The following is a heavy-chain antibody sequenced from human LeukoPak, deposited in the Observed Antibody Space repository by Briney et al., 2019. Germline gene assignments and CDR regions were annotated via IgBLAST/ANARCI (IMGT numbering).Heavy chain of an antibody. J-gene: IGHJ3*02. Sequence: ASVKVSCKASGGTFSSYAISRVRQAPGQGLEWMGGIIPIFGTANYAQKFQGRVTITADKSTSTAYMELSSLRSEDTAVYYCARGGRAYCSSTSCYGAFDIWGQGTMVTVSS. D-gene: IGHD2-2*01. CDR3: ARGGRAYCSSTSCYGAFDI. V-gene: IGHV1-69*06. CDR2: IIPIFGTA. CDR1: GGTFSSYA.